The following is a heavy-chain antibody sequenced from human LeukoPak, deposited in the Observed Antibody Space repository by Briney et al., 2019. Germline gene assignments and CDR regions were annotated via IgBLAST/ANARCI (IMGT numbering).Heavy chain of an antibody. CDR1: GFTFRTYA. Sequence: GGSLRLSCETSGFTFRTYAMNWVRQAPGKGLEWVSSMGGSGTSIYYADSVKGRFTISRDNAKNSLYLQMNTLRVEDTAMYYCASLDTAKQPLANHWGQGTLVTVSS. CDR2: MGGSGTSI. CDR3: ASLDTAKQPLANH. J-gene: IGHJ5*02. V-gene: IGHV3-21*04. D-gene: IGHD5-18*01.